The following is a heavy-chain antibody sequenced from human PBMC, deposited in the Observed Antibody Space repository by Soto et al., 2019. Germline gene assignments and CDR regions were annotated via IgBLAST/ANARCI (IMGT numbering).Heavy chain of an antibody. V-gene: IGHV4-59*01. CDR1: GGSISSYY. Sequence: QVQLQASGPGLVKPSETLSLTCTVSGGSISSYYWSWIRQPPGKGLEWIGYIYYSGSTNYNPSLKSRVTISVDTSKNQCSLKLSSVTAADTAVYYCARVTFSGSGWYVFDYWGQGTLVTVSS. CDR2: IYYSGST. CDR3: ARVTFSGSGWYVFDY. D-gene: IGHD6-19*01. J-gene: IGHJ4*02.